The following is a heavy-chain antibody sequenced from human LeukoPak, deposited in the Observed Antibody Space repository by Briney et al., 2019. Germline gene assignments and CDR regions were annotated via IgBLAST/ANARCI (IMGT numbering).Heavy chain of an antibody. D-gene: IGHD3-10*01. J-gene: IGHJ5*02. Sequence: SETLSLTCSVSGDSITNINYYWGWIRQPPGKGLEWIATVYYTATTYSNPSLKSRVTISVDSSKNEVSLKVASVTAADTAVYYCARRDYYGSGSYYKRKNWFDPWGQGTLVTVSS. V-gene: IGHV4-39*07. CDR2: VYYTATT. CDR3: ARRDYYGSGSYYKRKNWFDP. CDR1: GDSITNINYY.